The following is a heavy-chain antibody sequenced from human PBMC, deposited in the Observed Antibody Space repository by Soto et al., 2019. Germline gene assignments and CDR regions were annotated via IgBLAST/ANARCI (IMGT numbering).Heavy chain of an antibody. Sequence: QVQLVQSGAEVKKPGASVKVSCKASGYTFTSYAMHWVRQAPGQRLEWMGWINAGNGNTKYSQKLQGRVTITRDTSASTAYMERSSLRSEDTAVYYCARVMITFGGVIVTGDAFDIWGQGTMVTVSS. J-gene: IGHJ3*02. CDR3: ARVMITFGGVIVTGDAFDI. CDR1: GYTFTSYA. D-gene: IGHD3-16*02. V-gene: IGHV1-3*01. CDR2: INAGNGNT.